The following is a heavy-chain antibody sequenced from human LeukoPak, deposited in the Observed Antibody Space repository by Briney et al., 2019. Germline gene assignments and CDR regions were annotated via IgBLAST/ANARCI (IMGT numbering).Heavy chain of an antibody. CDR3: AKSGSTSWYLDY. V-gene: IGHV3-11*01. CDR1: GFTFSDYY. Sequence: GGSLRLSCAASGFTFSDYYMSWIRQAPGKGLEWVSYISSSGSTIYYADSVKGWFTISRDNSKNTLYLQMNSLRAEDAAVYYCAKSGSTSWYLDYWGQGTLVTVSS. CDR2: ISSSGSTI. D-gene: IGHD6-13*01. J-gene: IGHJ4*02.